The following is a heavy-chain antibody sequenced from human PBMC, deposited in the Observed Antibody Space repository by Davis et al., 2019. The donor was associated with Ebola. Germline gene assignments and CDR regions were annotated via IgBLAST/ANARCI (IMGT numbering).Heavy chain of an antibody. D-gene: IGHD3-16*01. CDR1: GGTFSNFA. CDR3: ARDRYATYGTVGYLQH. Sequence: SVKVSCKASGGTFSNFAISWVRQAPGQGLEWMGGIIPVFGTPHYAQKFQDRVTVTADESTTTAYMELSSLKSEDTAVYYCARDRYATYGTVGYLQHWGQGTLVTVSS. V-gene: IGHV1-69*13. J-gene: IGHJ1*01. CDR2: IIPVFGTP.